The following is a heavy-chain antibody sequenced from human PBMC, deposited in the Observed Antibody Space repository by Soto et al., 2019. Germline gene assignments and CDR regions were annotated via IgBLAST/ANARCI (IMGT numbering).Heavy chain of an antibody. CDR1: GGSISSGGYY. V-gene: IGHV4-31*03. CDR2: IYYSGST. CDR3: ARDQDNWFDP. J-gene: IGHJ5*02. Sequence: PSETLSLTCTVSGGSISSGGYYWSWIRQHPGKGLEWIGYIYYSGSTHYNPSLRSRVTISVDTSKNQFSLELSSVTAADAAVYYCARDQDNWFDPWGQGTLVTVSS.